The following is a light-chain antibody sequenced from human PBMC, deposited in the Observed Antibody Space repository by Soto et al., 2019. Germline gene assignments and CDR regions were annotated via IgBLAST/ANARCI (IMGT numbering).Light chain of an antibody. J-gene: IGLJ1*01. CDR1: SSNIGAGYD. Sequence: QSALTQPPSVSGAPGQRVTISCTGSSSNIGAGYDVHWYQQLPGTAPKLLIYGNSNRHSGVTDRFSGSKSGTSAYLAITGLQAEDEADYYCQSYDSSLSGYVFGTGTKVTVL. CDR2: GNS. CDR3: QSYDSSLSGYV. V-gene: IGLV1-40*01.